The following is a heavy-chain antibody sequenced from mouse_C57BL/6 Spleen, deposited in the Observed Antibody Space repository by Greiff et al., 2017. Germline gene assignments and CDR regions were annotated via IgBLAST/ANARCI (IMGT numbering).Heavy chain of an antibody. CDR1: GYTFTDYN. D-gene: IGHD2-3*01. CDR2: INPNNGGT. CDR3: ARGGGYYIYYAMDY. J-gene: IGHJ4*01. Sequence: EVQLQQSGPELVKPGASVKISCKASGYTFTDYNMDWVKQSHGKGLEWIGDINPNNGGTIYNQKFKGKATLTADKSSSTAYMELRSLTSEDTAVYYCARGGGYYIYYAMDYWGQGTSVTVSS. V-gene: IGHV1-18*01.